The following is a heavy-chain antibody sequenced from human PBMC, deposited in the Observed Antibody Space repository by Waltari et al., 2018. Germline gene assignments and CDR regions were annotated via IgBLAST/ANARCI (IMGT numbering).Heavy chain of an antibody. CDR2: ISYNGAT. D-gene: IGHD5-12*01. CDR1: GGSITTNRHY. V-gene: IGHV4-39*01. J-gene: IGHJ3*01. Sequence: GLVKPSETLALTCSVSGGSITTNRHYWGWIRQPPGQGLEWIGTISYNGATYSSPSLRGRLTLSRDTTMNQLSLKLGSVTAADTAVYYCATYIGASVGTAAFDVWGQGTMVTVSS. CDR3: ATYIGASVGTAAFDV.